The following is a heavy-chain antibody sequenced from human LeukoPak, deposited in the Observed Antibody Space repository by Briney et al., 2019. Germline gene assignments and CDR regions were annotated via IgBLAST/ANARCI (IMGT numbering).Heavy chain of an antibody. D-gene: IGHD3-22*01. CDR3: ARRAGDYSHPYDY. CDR2: ISYDGSNK. V-gene: IGHV3-30*04. Sequence: GGSLRLSCAGSGFTFSTYAMHWVRQAPGKGLEWVAVISYDGSNKYYADSVKGRFTISRDNSKNTLYLQMNSLRAEDAAVYYCARRAGDYSHPYDYWGQGILVTVSS. CDR1: GFTFSTYA. J-gene: IGHJ4*02.